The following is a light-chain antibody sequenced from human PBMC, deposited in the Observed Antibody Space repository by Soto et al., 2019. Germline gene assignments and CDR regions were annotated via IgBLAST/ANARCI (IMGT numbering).Light chain of an antibody. Sequence: DIQMTQSPSSLSASVGDRVTITCRASQGISKYFAWYQQKPGKVPTLLIYAASTLQSGVPSRFSGSGSGTDFTLTISSLQPEDVATYYCQKYNSALLTFGPGTKVDIK. J-gene: IGKJ3*01. V-gene: IGKV1-27*01. CDR3: QKYNSALLT. CDR1: QGISKY. CDR2: AAS.